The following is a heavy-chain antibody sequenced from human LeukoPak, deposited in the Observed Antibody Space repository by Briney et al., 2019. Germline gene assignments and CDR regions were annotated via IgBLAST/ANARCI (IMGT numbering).Heavy chain of an antibody. V-gene: IGHV1-18*01. D-gene: IGHD3-10*01. CDR3: ARAGGRDNYGSGRLNNNWFDP. J-gene: IGHJ5*02. Sequence: ASVKVSCKASGYTFTSYGISWVRQAPGQGLEWMGWISAYNGNTNYAQKLQGRVTMTTDTSTSTAYMELRSLRSDDTAVYYCARAGGRDNYGSGRLNNNWFDPWGQGTLVTVSS. CDR2: ISAYNGNT. CDR1: GYTFTSYG.